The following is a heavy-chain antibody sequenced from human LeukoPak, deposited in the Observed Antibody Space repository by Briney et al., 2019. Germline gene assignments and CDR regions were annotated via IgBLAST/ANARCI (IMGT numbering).Heavy chain of an antibody. D-gene: IGHD3-22*01. V-gene: IGHV1-2*02. J-gene: IGHJ4*02. CDR3: ARSYYYEQYYFDY. CDR2: INPNSGGT. CDR1: GYSFTGYY. Sequence: ASVKVSCKASGYSFTGYYMHWVRQATGQGVEWMGWINPNSGGTNYAQEFQGRVTMTRDTSISTAYMELSRLRSDDTAVYYCARSYYYEQYYFDYWGQGTLVTVSS.